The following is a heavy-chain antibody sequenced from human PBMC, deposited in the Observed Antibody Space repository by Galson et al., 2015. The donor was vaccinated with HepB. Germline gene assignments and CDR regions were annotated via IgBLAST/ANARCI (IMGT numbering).Heavy chain of an antibody. D-gene: IGHD4-11*01. CDR1: GNTFSSHG. J-gene: IGHJ4*02. Sequence: ALRLSCAAAGNTFSSHGMHWVRQAPGEGLEWVALIWYDGSKDYYADSVKGRFAVSRDNFNNILYLQMNSLRAEDTAVYYCARYYGNYRAFDYWGQGTLVTVSS. V-gene: IGHV3-33*04. CDR3: ARYYGNYRAFDY. CDR2: IWYDGSKD.